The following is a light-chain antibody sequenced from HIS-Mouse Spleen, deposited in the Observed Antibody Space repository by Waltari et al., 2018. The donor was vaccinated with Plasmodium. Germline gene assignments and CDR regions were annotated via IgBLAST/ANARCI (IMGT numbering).Light chain of an antibody. CDR1: QSVSSN. V-gene: IGKV3-15*01. Sequence: EIVMPQSLATLSVSPGERATLPCRASQSVSSNLAWYQQKPGQAPRLLIYGASTRATGIPARFSGSGSGTEFTLTISSMQSEDFAVYYCQQYNNWLSLTFGGGTKVEIK. CDR3: QQYNNWLSLT. CDR2: GAS. J-gene: IGKJ4*01.